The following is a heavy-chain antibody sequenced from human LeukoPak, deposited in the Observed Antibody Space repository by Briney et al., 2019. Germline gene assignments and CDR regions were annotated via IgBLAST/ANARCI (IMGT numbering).Heavy chain of an antibody. CDR2: IIPIFGTA. V-gene: IGHV1-69*13. CDR3: ASNLPRGYGDYGGFDP. J-gene: IGHJ5*02. Sequence: GASVKVSCKASGGTFSSYAISWVRQAPGQGLEWVGGIIPIFGTANYAQKFQGRVTITADESTSTAYMELSSLRSEDTAVYYCASNLPRGYGDYGGFDPWGQGTLVTVSS. CDR1: GGTFSSYA. D-gene: IGHD4-17*01.